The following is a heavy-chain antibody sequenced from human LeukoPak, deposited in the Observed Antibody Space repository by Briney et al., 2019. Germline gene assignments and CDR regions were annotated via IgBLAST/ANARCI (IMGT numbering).Heavy chain of an antibody. CDR1: GGTFSSYA. CDR3: ARVEDSSSWDLNWFDP. CDR2: IIPIFGTA. V-gene: IGHV1-69*01. J-gene: IGHJ5*02. Sequence: SVKVSCKASGGTFSSYAISWVRQAPGQGLEWMGGIIPIFGTANYAQKFQGRVTITADESTSTAYMELSSLRSEDTAVYYCARVEDSSSWDLNWFDPWGQGTLVTVSS. D-gene: IGHD6-13*01.